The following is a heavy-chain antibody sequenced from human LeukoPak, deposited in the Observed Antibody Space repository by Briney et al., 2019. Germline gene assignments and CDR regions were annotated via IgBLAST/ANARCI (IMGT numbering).Heavy chain of an antibody. CDR1: GYSFTSYW. J-gene: IGHJ3*02. Sequence: GESLKISCKGSGYSFTSYWIGWVRQMPGKGLEWMGIIYPGDSDTRYSPSFQGQVTISADKSISTAYLQWSSLKASDTAMYYCARNWGLRPGNDAFDIWGQGTMVTVSS. V-gene: IGHV5-51*01. D-gene: IGHD7-27*01. CDR2: IYPGDSDT. CDR3: ARNWGLRPGNDAFDI.